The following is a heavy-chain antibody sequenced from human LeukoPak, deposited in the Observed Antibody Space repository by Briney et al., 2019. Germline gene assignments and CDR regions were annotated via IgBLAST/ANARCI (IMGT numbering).Heavy chain of an antibody. CDR1: GFTFSSYA. CDR3: AKGSQLLILNWFDP. V-gene: IGHV3-23*01. D-gene: IGHD2-2*01. Sequence: PGGSLRLSCAASGFTFSSYAMSWVRQAPGKGLEWVSGLSGSGSRTFYADSVRGRSTISRDNSKNTLYLQMNSLRAEDTAVYYCAKGSQLLILNWFDPWGQGTLVTVSS. J-gene: IGHJ5*02. CDR2: LSGSGSRT.